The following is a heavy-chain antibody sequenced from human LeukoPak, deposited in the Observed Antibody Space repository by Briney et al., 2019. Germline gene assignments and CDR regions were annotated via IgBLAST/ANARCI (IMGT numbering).Heavy chain of an antibody. D-gene: IGHD3-10*01. Sequence: ASVKVSCKAPGYTFTSYDINWVRQAPGQGLEWTGWMNPNSGNTGYAQKFQGRVTMTRNTSISTAYMELSSLRPEDTAVYYCARVDTLRLWFGELSLWGQGTLVTVSS. V-gene: IGHV1-8*01. CDR3: ARVDTLRLWFGELSL. CDR2: MNPNSGNT. J-gene: IGHJ4*02. CDR1: GYTFTSYD.